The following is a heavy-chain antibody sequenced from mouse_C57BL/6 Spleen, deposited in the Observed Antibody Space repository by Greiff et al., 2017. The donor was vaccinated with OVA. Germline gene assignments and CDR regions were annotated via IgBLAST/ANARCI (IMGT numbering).Heavy chain of an antibody. D-gene: IGHD1-1*01. V-gene: IGHV1-22*01. Sequence: EVQLQQSGPELVKPGASVKMSCKASGYTFTDYNMHWVKQSHGKSLEWIGYINPNNGGTSYNQKFKGKATLTVNKSSSTAYMELRSLTSEDSAVYYCARYYYYGSSYYAMDYWGQGTSVTVSS. J-gene: IGHJ4*01. CDR1: GYTFTDYN. CDR2: INPNNGGT. CDR3: ARYYYYGSSYYAMDY.